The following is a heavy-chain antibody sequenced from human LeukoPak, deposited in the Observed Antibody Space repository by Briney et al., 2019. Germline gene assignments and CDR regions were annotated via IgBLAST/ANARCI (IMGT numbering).Heavy chain of an antibody. CDR1: GDSIRSYY. CDR3: ARVYSSNSYDYWYFDL. V-gene: IGHV4-59*01. J-gene: IGHJ2*01. Sequence: PSETLSVTCTGSGDSIRSYYWSWIRQPPGKGLEWIAYIYYSGSTNYNPSLKSRVTISVDTSKNQFSLKLSSVTAADTAVYYCARVYSSNSYDYWYFDLWGRGTLVTVSS. CDR2: IYYSGST. D-gene: IGHD6-13*01.